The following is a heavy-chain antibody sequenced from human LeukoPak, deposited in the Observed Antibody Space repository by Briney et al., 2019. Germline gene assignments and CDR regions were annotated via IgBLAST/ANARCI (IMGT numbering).Heavy chain of an antibody. J-gene: IGHJ3*01. CDR2: IYYSGST. V-gene: IGHV4-59*01. Sequence: KASETLSLTCTVSGGSISSYYWSWIRQPPGKGLEWIGYIYYSGSTNYNPSLKSRVTISVDTSKNQFSLKLSYVTAADTAVYYCARGPLRHYYCSGDDSFYLWRQGTMVTVSS. CDR3: ARGPLRHYYCSGDDSFYL. D-gene: IGHD3-10*01. CDR1: GGSISSYY.